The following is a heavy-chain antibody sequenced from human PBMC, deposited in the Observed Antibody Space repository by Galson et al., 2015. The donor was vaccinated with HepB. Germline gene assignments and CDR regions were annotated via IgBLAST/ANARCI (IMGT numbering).Heavy chain of an antibody. CDR1: GFTFSSYS. Sequence: SLRLSCAASGFTFSSYSMHWVRQAPDKGLEWVAVISYDGSNKYYADSVEGRFTISRDNSKNTLYLQMNSLRVEDTAVFYCVRVPAWSLGFDHWGQGSLVTVSS. CDR2: ISYDGSNK. CDR3: VRVPAWSLGFDH. J-gene: IGHJ4*02. D-gene: IGHD7-27*01. V-gene: IGHV3-30-3*01.